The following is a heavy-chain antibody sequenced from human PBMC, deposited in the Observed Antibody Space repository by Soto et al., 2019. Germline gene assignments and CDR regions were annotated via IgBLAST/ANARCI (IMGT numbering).Heavy chain of an antibody. Sequence: QVQLQQWGAGLLKPSETLSLTCAVNTESFSNYYWSWIRQPPGKGLEWVGEINDSGNTNYSPSLKGRVTISLDTSKNQFSLKLASVTAADTAIYYCIGGRGRLVGFDYWGQGTLVTVSS. CDR2: INDSGNT. CDR1: TESFSNYY. CDR3: IGGRGRLVGFDY. V-gene: IGHV4-34*01. D-gene: IGHD2-8*02. J-gene: IGHJ4*02.